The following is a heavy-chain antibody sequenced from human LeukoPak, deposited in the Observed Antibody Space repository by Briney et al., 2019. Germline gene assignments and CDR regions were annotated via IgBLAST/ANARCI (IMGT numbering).Heavy chain of an antibody. Sequence: GRSLRLSCAASGFTFDDSAMHWVRQAPGKGLEWVSGISLDSGRIVYGDSVKGRFTISRDNAKNSLYLQMNSLRAEDMALYYCAKDSRSDIFGAFDIWGQGTMVTVSS. J-gene: IGHJ3*02. D-gene: IGHD3-3*02. V-gene: IGHV3-9*03. CDR1: GFTFDDSA. CDR2: ISLDSGRI. CDR3: AKDSRSDIFGAFDI.